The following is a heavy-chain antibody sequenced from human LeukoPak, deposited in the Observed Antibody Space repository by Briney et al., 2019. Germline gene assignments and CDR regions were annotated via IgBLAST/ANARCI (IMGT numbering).Heavy chain of an antibody. CDR2: IYTSGST. V-gene: IGHV4-4*09. CDR1: GGSISSYY. D-gene: IGHD2-2*01. Sequence: PSETLSLTCTVSGGSISSYYWSWIRQPPGKGLEWIGYIYTSGSTNYNPALKSRGTISVNAYTKHSSLKLCSVTAADTAVYYCARNPIVVVPAATPGRWYYYYYMDVWGKGTTVTVSS. J-gene: IGHJ6*03. CDR3: ARNPIVVVPAATPGRWYYYYYMDV.